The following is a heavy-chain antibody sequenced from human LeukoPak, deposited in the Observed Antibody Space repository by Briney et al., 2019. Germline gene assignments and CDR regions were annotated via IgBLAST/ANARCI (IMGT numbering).Heavy chain of an antibody. D-gene: IGHD4-11*01. V-gene: IGHV1-18*01. CDR2: ISAYNGNT. J-gene: IGHJ6*03. CDR3: ARDQYSNYARDCYYYYMDV. CDR1: GYTFTSYG. Sequence: ASVKVSCKASGYTFTSYGISWVRQAPGQGLEWMGWISAYNGNTNYAQKLQGRVTMTTDTSTSTAYMELRSLRSDDTAVYYCARDQYSNYARDCYYYYMDVWGKGTTVTVSS.